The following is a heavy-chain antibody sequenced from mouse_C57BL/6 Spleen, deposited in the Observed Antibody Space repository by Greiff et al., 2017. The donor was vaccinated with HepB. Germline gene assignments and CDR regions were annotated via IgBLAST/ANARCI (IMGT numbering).Heavy chain of an antibody. CDR1: GFTFSSYA. V-gene: IGHV5-4*01. Sequence: EVHLVESGGGLVKPGGSLKLSCAASGFTFSSYAMSWVRQTPEKRLEWVATISDGGSYTYYPDNVKGRFTISRDNAKNNLYLQMSHLKSEDTAMYYCAREWGYSNPYWYFDVWGTGTTVTVSS. J-gene: IGHJ1*03. CDR2: ISDGGSYT. D-gene: IGHD2-5*01. CDR3: AREWGYSNPYWYFDV.